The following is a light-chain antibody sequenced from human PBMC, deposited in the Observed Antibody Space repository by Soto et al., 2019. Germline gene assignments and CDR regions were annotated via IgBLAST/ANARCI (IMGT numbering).Light chain of an antibody. CDR2: DAS. CDR1: QTVSTNY. Sequence: EIVVTQTPGTLSLSPGERSTLSCLGSQTVSTNYLAWYQQKPGQAPRLLIFDASTRATGIPDRFTGSGSGTDFTLTISRLEPEDFAVYYCQLYGASPKTFGQRTMADVK. J-gene: IGKJ1*01. V-gene: IGKV3-20*01. CDR3: QLYGASPKT.